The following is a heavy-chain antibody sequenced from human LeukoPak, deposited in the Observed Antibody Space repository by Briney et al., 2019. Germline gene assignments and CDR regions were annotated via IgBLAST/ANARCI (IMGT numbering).Heavy chain of an antibody. J-gene: IGHJ4*02. D-gene: IGHD1-1*01. CDR1: GYTFTNLY. Sequence: GASVKVSCKASGYTFTNLYMHWVRQAPGQGLEWMGLIKPNTGGTEYAQKFQGRVTMTRDTSISTVYMELSRLTSDDTAVYFCARHNYNFDFDYWGQGTLVTVSS. CDR3: ARHNYNFDFDY. V-gene: IGHV1-2*02. CDR2: IKPNTGGT.